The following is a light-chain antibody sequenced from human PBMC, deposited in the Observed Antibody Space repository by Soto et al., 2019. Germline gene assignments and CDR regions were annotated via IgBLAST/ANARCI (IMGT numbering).Light chain of an antibody. J-gene: IGKJ2*01. Sequence: EIVLTQSPATLSLSPGERATLSCRASHSVSSVLAWYQQQPGQAPRLLIYDASNRATGIPARFSGSGSGTDFTLTISSLEPEDFAVYYCQQRFNWPLTFGLGPKLEIK. CDR3: QQRFNWPLT. CDR1: HSVSSV. CDR2: DAS. V-gene: IGKV3-11*01.